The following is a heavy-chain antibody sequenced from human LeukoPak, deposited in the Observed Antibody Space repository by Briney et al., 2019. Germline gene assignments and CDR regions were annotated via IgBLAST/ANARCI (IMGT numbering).Heavy chain of an antibody. CDR1: GFTFSSYA. CDR3: TTQKEDVGEDAFDI. Sequence: GGSLRLSSAASGFTFSSYAMHWVRQAPGKGLEWVAVISYDGSNKYYADSVKGRFTISRDNSKNTLYLQMNSLRAEDTAVYYCTTQKEDVGEDAFDIWGQGTMVTVSS. D-gene: IGHD3-10*01. V-gene: IGHV3-30-3*01. J-gene: IGHJ3*02. CDR2: ISYDGSNK.